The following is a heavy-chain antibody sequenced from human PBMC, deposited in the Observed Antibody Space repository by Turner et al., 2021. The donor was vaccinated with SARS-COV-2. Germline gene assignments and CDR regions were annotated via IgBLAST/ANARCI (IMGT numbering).Heavy chain of an antibody. V-gene: IGHV4-39*01. CDR3: ARRSSRLGNWYFDL. D-gene: IGHD2-15*01. Sequence: QLQLQESCPGRVKPSETLSLTCTVSGGSISSSSYYWGWTRQPPGKGLAWIGSKYYSGRTYYNPSLKRRVTISVATSKNQFSLKLSYVTAADTAVYYCARRSSRLGNWYFDLWGRGTLVTVSS. J-gene: IGHJ2*01. CDR2: KYYSGRT. CDR1: GGSISSSSYY.